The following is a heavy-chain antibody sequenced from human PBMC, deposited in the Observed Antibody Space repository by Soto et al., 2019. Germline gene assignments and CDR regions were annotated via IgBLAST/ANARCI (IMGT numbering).Heavy chain of an antibody. J-gene: IGHJ4*02. Sequence: QVHLVDSGGGVVQPGRSLRLSCATSGFSFSTYGMHWVRQAPGMGLEWVAVTSNDGTKKYNGDSVKGRFTVSRDNSVNNVYLQLNNLRAEGTAVYYCAKPGAVTSGNLGYFDYWGQGIVVIVSS. CDR2: TSNDGTKK. CDR1: GFSFSTYG. V-gene: IGHV3-30*18. CDR3: AKPGAVTSGNLGYFDY. D-gene: IGHD1-7*01.